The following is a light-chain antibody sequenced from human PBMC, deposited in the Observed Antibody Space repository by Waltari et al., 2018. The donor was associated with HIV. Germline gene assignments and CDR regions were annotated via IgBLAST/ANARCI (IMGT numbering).Light chain of an antibody. Sequence: VTITCKATQDIRYYLNWYQQKPGEAPRLLIYDASRLRTGIPSRFSGGGSGTHFTLTISSLQPEDIATYYCQQYHTQFTFGPGTKVDIK. CDR3: QQYHTQFT. CDR1: QDIRYY. J-gene: IGKJ3*01. CDR2: DAS. V-gene: IGKV1-33*01.